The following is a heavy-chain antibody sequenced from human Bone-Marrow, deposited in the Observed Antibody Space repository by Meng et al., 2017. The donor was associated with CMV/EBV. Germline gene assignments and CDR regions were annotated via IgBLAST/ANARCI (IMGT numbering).Heavy chain of an antibody. Sequence: SCCPFSSYAMSWVRQAPGKGLEWVSAISGSGGSTYYADSVKGRFTISRDNSKNTLYLQMNSLRAEDTAVYYCAKDLLEWLPEGDWFDPWGQGTLVTVSS. CDR3: AKDLLEWLPEGDWFDP. D-gene: IGHD3-3*01. V-gene: IGHV3-23*01. CDR1: CCPFSSYA. J-gene: IGHJ5*02. CDR2: ISGSGGST.